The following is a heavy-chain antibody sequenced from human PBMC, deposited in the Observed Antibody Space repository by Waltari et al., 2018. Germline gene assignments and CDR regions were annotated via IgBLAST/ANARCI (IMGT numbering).Heavy chain of an antibody. J-gene: IGHJ3*02. D-gene: IGHD5-12*01. Sequence: EVQLVESGGGLVQPGGSLRLSCAASGFTVSSNYMSWVRQAPGKGLEWVSVSYIGGSTYDADSVKGRFTISRDNSKNTLYLQMNSLRAEDTAVYYCARDQIASVDYAFDIWGQGTMVTVSS. CDR1: GFTVSSNY. CDR3: ARDQIASVDYAFDI. V-gene: IGHV3-66*02. CDR2: SYIGGST.